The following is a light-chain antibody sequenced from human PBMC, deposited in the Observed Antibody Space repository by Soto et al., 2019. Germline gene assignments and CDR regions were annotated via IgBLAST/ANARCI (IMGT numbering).Light chain of an antibody. CDR1: SSDIGAYDY. CDR2: EVN. J-gene: IGLJ3*02. CDR3: CSYTCTTSPWV. Sequence: QSALTQPASVSGSPGESIIISCTGSSSDIGAYDYVSWYQHHPGRAPKVIIFEVNDRASGVSHRFSGSKSGKTASLTISGLQAEDEADYYCCSYTCTTSPWVFGGGTKLT. V-gene: IGLV2-14*01.